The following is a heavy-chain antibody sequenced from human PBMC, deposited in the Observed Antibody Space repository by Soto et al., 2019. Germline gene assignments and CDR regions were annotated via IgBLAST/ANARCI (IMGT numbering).Heavy chain of an antibody. CDR1: GGSISSSNW. CDR3: ARALDYGDDLDFDY. J-gene: IGHJ4*02. V-gene: IGHV4-4*02. D-gene: IGHD4-17*01. Sequence: QVQLQESGPGLVKPSGTLSLTCAVSGGSISSSNWWSWVRQPPGKGLEWIGEIYHSGSTNYNPSLKIRVTISVDKSKNQFSLKLSSVTAADTAVYYCARALDYGDDLDFDYWGQGTLVTVSS. CDR2: IYHSGST.